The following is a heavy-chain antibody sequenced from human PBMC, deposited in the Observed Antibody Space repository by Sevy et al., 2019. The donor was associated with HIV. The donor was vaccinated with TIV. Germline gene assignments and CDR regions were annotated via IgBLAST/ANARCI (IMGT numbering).Heavy chain of an antibody. Sequence: SETLSLTCTVSGGSISSYYWSWIRQPAGKGLEWIGRIYTSGSTNYNPSLKSRVTMSVDTSKNQFSLKLSSVTAADTAVYYCARDNRWFGGLTSYYYYGMDVWGQGTTVTVSS. CDR2: IYTSGST. J-gene: IGHJ6*02. V-gene: IGHV4-4*07. CDR3: ARDNRWFGGLTSYYYYGMDV. CDR1: GGSISSYY. D-gene: IGHD3-10*01.